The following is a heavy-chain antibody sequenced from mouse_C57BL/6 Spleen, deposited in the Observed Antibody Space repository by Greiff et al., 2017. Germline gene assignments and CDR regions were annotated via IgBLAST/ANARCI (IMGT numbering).Heavy chain of an antibody. Sequence: VQLQQSGPELVKPGASVKISCKASGYSFTGYFMNWVKQSHGKSLEWIGRINPYNGDTFYNQKFKGKATLTVDTSSSTAHMELLSLTSEDFAGYYCARRGGYDYPQYYAMDYWGQGTSVTVSS. J-gene: IGHJ4*01. V-gene: IGHV1-37*01. D-gene: IGHD2-4*01. CDR3: ARRGGYDYPQYYAMDY. CDR1: GYSFTGYF. CDR2: INPYNGDT.